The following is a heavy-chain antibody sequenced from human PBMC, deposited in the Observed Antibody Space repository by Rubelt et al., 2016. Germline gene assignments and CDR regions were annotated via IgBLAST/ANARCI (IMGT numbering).Heavy chain of an antibody. D-gene: IGHD5-24*01. CDR3: VRDPVDGYGFFDY. V-gene: IGHV3-53*01. Sequence: SSYGISWVRQAPGKGLEGVSLISTADRITYADSVKGRFTISRDNSKNTVFLQMNSLRVEDTAVYYCVRDPVDGYGFFDYWGQGTLVTVSS. J-gene: IGHJ4*02. CDR2: ISTADRI. CDR1: SSYG.